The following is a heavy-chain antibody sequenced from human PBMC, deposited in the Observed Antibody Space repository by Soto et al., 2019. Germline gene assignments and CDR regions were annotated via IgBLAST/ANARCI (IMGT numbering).Heavy chain of an antibody. V-gene: IGHV4-34*01. CDR1: GGSFSGYY. J-gene: IGHJ4*02. Sequence: QVQLQQWGAGLLKPSETLSLTCAVYGGSFSGYYWSWIRQPPGKGLEWIGEINHSGSTNYNPSLKSRVTISVDTSKNQFSLKLSSVTAADTAVYYCARMREYCSSTSCYGMFDYWGQGTLVTVSS. CDR2: INHSGST. D-gene: IGHD2-2*01. CDR3: ARMREYCSSTSCYGMFDY.